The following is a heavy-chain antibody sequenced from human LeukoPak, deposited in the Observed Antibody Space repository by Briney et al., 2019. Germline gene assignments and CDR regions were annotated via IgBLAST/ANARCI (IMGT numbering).Heavy chain of an antibody. D-gene: IGHD1/OR15-1a*01. CDR1: GGSFSGYY. J-gene: IGHJ4*02. CDR3: AENRSWRGY. CDR2: INHSGST. Sequence: PSETQSLTCAVYGGSFSGYYWSWIRQPPGKGLEWIGEINHSGSTNYNPSLKSRVTILLDTSKNQFSLKLTSVTAADTAVYYCAENRSWRGYWGQGTLVTVSS. V-gene: IGHV4-34*01.